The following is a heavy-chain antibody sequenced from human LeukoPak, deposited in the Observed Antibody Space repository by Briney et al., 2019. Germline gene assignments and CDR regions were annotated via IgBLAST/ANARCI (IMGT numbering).Heavy chain of an antibody. CDR3: VRGNAGGDY. V-gene: IGHV3-72*01. CDR1: GFTFTDHS. J-gene: IGHJ4*02. CDR2: IRNKDDSYTT. D-gene: IGHD4-23*01. Sequence: GGSLRLSCAASGFTFTDHSMDWVRQAPEMGLQWVARIRNKDDSYTTEYAASVKGRFTVSRDDSKNSVYLQLSSLKAEDTAIYYCVRGNAGGDYWGQGTLVTVSS.